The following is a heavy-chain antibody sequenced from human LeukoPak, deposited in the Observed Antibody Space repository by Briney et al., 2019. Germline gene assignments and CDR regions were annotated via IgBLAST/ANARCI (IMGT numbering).Heavy chain of an antibody. CDR2: ISAYNGNT. V-gene: IGHV1-18*01. CDR1: GYTFTSYG. J-gene: IGHJ4*02. D-gene: IGHD3-22*01. CDR3: ARDAPNYYDSSGYHLPRFDY. Sequence: ASVKVSCKASGYTFTSYGISWVRRAPGQGLEWMGWISAYNGNTNYAQKLQGRVTMTTDTSTSTAYMELRSLRSDDTAVYYCARDAPNYYDSSGYHLPRFDYWGQGTLVTVSS.